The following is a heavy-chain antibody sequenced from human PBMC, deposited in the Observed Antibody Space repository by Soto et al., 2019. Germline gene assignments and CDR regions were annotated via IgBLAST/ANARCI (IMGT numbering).Heavy chain of an antibody. CDR2: ISYDGRNK. CDR1: GFTFNIYA. CDR3: ARDPLLANPPQYYFDY. V-gene: IGHV3-30*04. J-gene: IGHJ4*02. Sequence: QVQLVESGGGVVQPGRSLRLSCAASGFTFNIYALHWVRQAPGQGLEWVAVISYDGRNKYYADSVKGRFTISRDNSQNTLYLHMNSLRAEDTAVYYCARDPLLANPPQYYFDYWGQGTLVTVSS.